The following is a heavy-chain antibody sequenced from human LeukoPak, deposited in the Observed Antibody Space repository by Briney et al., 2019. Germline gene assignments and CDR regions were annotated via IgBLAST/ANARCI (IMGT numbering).Heavy chain of an antibody. D-gene: IGHD2-2*01. CDR2: INPSGGST. V-gene: IGHV1-46*01. J-gene: IGHJ4*02. Sequence: ASVKVSCKASGYTFTSYYMHWVRQAPGQGLEWMGIINPSGGSTSYAQKFQGRVTMTRDTSTSTVYMELSSLRSEDTAVYYCASVSYCSSTSCYVVCDYWGQGTLVTVSS. CDR1: GYTFTSYY. CDR3: ASVSYCSSTSCYVVCDY.